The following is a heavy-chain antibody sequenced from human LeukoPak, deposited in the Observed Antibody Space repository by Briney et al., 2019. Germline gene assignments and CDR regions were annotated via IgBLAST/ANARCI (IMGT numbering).Heavy chain of an antibody. J-gene: IGHJ4*02. Sequence: GGSLRLSCSSSGSSFRKYAMHWVRQAPGKGLEWVAFIRFDGSNKYYADSVKGRFTISRDNSKKTLYLQMNSLRGEDTAVYYCATVGEEYGDLYFFDNWGQGTQVTVST. D-gene: IGHD4-17*01. V-gene: IGHV3-30*02. CDR2: IRFDGSNK. CDR3: ATVGEEYGDLYFFDN. CDR1: GSSFRKYA.